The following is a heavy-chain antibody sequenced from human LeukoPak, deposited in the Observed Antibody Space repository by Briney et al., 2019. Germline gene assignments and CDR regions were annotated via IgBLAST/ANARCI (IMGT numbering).Heavy chain of an antibody. CDR1: GYTFTSYY. CDR2: INPSGGST. CDR3: ARGSNPRQWLGDFDY. Sequence: ASVKVSCKASGYTFTSYYMHWVRQAPGQGLECMGIINPSGGSTSYAQKFQGRVTMTRDMSTSTVYMELSSLRSEDTAVYYCARGSNPRQWLGDFDYWGQGTLVTVSS. D-gene: IGHD6-19*01. J-gene: IGHJ4*02. V-gene: IGHV1-46*01.